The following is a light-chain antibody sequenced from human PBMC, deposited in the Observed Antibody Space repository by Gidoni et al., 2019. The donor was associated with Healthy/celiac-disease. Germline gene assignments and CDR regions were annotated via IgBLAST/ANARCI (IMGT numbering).Light chain of an antibody. CDR3: QQFNSYPIT. J-gene: IGKJ5*01. CDR2: DAS. CDR1: QGISSA. Sequence: AIQLTQSPSYLSASVGDRVTITGRASQGISSALAWYQQKPGKAPKLLIYDASILESGVPSRFSGSGSGTDFTLTISSLQPEDFATYYCQQFNSYPITFGQGTRLEIK. V-gene: IGKV1-13*02.